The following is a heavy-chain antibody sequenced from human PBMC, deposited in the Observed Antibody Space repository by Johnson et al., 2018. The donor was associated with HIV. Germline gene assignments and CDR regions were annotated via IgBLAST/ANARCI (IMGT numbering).Heavy chain of an antibody. Sequence: VQLVESGGGLIQPGGSLRLSCAASGFTVSGGYMNWVRQAPGKGLEWVSVIYSGGSTYYADSVKGRFTVSRDISKNTLYLQINGLSAEDTAVYYCARDRRVAAITYAFDFWGQGTMVTVSS. V-gene: IGHV3-66*03. CDR2: IYSGGST. CDR3: ARDRRVAAITYAFDF. D-gene: IGHD6-13*01. CDR1: GFTVSGGY. J-gene: IGHJ3*01.